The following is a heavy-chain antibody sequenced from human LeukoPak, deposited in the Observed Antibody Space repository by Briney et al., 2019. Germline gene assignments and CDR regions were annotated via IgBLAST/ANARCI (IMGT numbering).Heavy chain of an antibody. CDR1: GYIFTRYG. V-gene: IGHV1-18*01. CDR3: ARDCSGGSCHFDY. Sequence: ASVKVSCKPPGYIFTRYGISWVRQAPGQGLEWMGWISGYNGNTYSTQKLQGRVTMATDTSTFTSYMELRSLTSDDTAIYYCARDCSGGSCHFDYWGQGTLVSVSS. CDR2: ISGYNGNT. J-gene: IGHJ4*02. D-gene: IGHD2-15*01.